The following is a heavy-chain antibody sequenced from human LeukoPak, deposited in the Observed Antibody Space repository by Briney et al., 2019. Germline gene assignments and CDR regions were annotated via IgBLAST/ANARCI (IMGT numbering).Heavy chain of an antibody. CDR1: GGSISSYY. Sequence: SETLSLTCTVSGGSISSYYWSWIRQPPGKGLEWIGYIYYSGSNNYNPSLKSRVTISVDTSKNQFSLKLSSVTAADTAVYYCARYYYDSSGYWAADYWGQGTLVTVSS. V-gene: IGHV4-59*08. D-gene: IGHD3-22*01. CDR2: IYYSGSN. CDR3: ARYYYDSSGYWAADY. J-gene: IGHJ4*02.